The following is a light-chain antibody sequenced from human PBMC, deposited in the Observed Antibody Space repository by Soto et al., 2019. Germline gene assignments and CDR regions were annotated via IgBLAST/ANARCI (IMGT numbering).Light chain of an antibody. CDR1: PSLLHITGETF. V-gene: IGKV2D-29*02. J-gene: IGKJ5*01. Sequence: DVVMTQTPLSLSVAPGQPASISCKSSPSLLHITGETFLFWYLQKPGQSPQLLIYEVSTRVTGVPDRFSGSGSGTDFTLDISRVETDDVGIYYCMQSKQLPPTFGHGTRLGIE. CDR2: EVS. CDR3: MQSKQLPPT.